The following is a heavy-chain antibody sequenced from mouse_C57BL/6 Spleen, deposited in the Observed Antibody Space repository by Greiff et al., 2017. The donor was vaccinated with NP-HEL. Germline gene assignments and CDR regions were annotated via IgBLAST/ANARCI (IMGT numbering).Heavy chain of an antibody. D-gene: IGHD1-2*01. V-gene: IGHV1-77*01. CDR1: GYTFTDYY. CDR3: ARSANKDDPFSY. CDR2: IGPGSGST. Sequence: VQLQHPGAELVKPGASVKISCKASGYTFTDYYINWVKPRPGQGLEWIGKIGPGSGSTYYNEKFKGKATLTADKSSSTADMQLSSLTSENSAVYFCARSANKDDPFSYWGQGTLVTVSA. J-gene: IGHJ3*01.